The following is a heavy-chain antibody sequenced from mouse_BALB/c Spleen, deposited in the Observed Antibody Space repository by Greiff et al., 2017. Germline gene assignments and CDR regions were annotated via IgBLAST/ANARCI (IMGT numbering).Heavy chain of an antibody. CDR1: GYTFTSYW. CDR2: IYPGNSDT. V-gene: IGHV1-5*01. J-gene: IGHJ4*01. CDR3: TREDDYSDYYAMDY. D-gene: IGHD2-4*01. Sequence: VQLKESGTVLARPGASVKMPCKASGYTFTSYWMHWVKQRPGQGLEWIGAIYPGNSDTSYNQKFKGKAKLTAVTSTSTAYMELSSLTNEDSAVYYCTREDDYSDYYAMDYWGQGTSVTVSS.